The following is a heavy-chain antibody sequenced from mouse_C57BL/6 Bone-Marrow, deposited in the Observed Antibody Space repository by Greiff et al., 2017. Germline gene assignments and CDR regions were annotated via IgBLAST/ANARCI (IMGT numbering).Heavy chain of an antibody. J-gene: IGHJ1*03. D-gene: IGHD2-3*01. CDR1: GFTFSSYA. CDR2: ISSGGDYI. CDR3: TRRIDGYYGYFDV. Sequence: DVMLVESGEGLVKPGGSLKLSCAASGFTFSSYAMSWVRQTPEKRLEWVAYISSGGDYIYYADTVKGRFTISRDNARNTLYLQMSSLKSEDTAMYYCTRRIDGYYGYFDVWGTGTTVTVSS. V-gene: IGHV5-9-1*02.